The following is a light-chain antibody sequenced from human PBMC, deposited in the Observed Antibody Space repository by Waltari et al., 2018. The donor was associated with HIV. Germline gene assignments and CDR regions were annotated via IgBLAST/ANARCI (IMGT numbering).Light chain of an antibody. CDR3: QSYDSSLRV. V-gene: IGLV1-40*01. Sequence: QSVLTQPPSVSGAPGQRVTISCTGSSSNIGAGYDVHWYQQLPGTAPKLLIYDNINRPSGVPDRFSGSKSGTSAFLAITGLQAEDEADYYCQSYDSSLRVFGGGTKLTVL. CDR1: SSNIGAGYD. J-gene: IGLJ3*02. CDR2: DNI.